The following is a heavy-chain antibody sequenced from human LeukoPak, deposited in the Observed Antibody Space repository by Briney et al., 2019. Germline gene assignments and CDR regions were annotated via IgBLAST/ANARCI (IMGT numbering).Heavy chain of an antibody. CDR3: ARDFGERYSSPDWYFDL. J-gene: IGHJ2*01. Sequence: SVKVSCKASGGTFSSYAISWVRQAPGQGLEWMGRIIPILGIANYAQKFQGRVTITADESTSTAYMELSSLRSEDTAVYYCARDFGERYSSPDWYFDLWGRGTLVTVSS. CDR1: GGTFSSYA. D-gene: IGHD3-16*01. CDR2: IIPILGIA. V-gene: IGHV1-69*04.